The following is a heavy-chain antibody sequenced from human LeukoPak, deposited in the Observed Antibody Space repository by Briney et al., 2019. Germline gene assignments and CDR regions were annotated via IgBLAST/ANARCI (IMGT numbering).Heavy chain of an antibody. CDR2: IYYSGST. V-gene: IGHV4-39*01. CDR1: GGSISSSSYY. Sequence: SETLSLTCTVSGGSISSSSYYWGWIRQPPGKGLEWIGSIYYSGSTYYNPSLKSRVTISVDTSKNQFSLKLSSVTAADTAVYYCASSTKSGIYYYMDVWGKGTTVTVSS. D-gene: IGHD3-10*01. J-gene: IGHJ6*03. CDR3: ASSTKSGIYYYMDV.